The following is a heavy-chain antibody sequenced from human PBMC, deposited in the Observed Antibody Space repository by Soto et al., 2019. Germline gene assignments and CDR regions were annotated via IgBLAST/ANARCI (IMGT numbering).Heavy chain of an antibody. CDR1: GFTFSSYG. Sequence: GGSLRLSCAASGFTFSSYGMHWVRQAPGKGLEWVAVISYDGSNKYYADSVKGRFTISRDNAKNSLYLQMNSLRAEDTAVYYCARENYFDYWGQGTLVTVSS. CDR2: ISYDGSNK. CDR3: ARENYFDY. J-gene: IGHJ4*02. V-gene: IGHV3-30*12.